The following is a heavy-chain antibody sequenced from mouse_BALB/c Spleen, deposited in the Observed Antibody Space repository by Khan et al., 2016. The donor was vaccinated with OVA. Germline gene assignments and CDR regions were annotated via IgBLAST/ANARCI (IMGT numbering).Heavy chain of an antibody. CDR3: AGRGYGNYWFAY. CDR1: GFNIKDYY. D-gene: IGHD2-1*01. Sequence: IQLVQSGAELVRPGALVKLSCKASGFNIKDYYMHWVNQRPEQGLEWIGWIDPENGNSMYDPKFQGKASITAETSSNTAYLQLSSLKSEDTAVYYCAGRGYGNYWFAYWGQGTLVTVSA. V-gene: IGHV14-1*02. J-gene: IGHJ3*01. CDR2: IDPENGNS.